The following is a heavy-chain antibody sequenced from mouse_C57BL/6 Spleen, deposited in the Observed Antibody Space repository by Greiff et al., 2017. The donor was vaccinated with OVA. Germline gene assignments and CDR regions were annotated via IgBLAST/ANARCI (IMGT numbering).Heavy chain of an antibody. CDR3: ARRDDYDGAWFAY. J-gene: IGHJ3*01. Sequence: EVKLVESGGDLVKPGGSLKLSCAASGFTFSSYGMSWVRQTPDKRLEWVATISSGGSYTYYPDSVKGRFTISRDNAKNTLYLQMSSLKSEDTAMYYCARRDDYDGAWFAYWGQGTLVTVSA. V-gene: IGHV5-6*02. CDR1: GFTFSSYG. D-gene: IGHD2-4*01. CDR2: ISSGGSYT.